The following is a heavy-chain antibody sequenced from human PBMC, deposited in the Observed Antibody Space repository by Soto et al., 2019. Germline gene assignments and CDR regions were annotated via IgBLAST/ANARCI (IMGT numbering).Heavy chain of an antibody. CDR2: IYYSGST. Sequence: QVQLQESGPGLVKPSQTLSLTCTVSGGSISSGDYYWSWIRQPPGKGLEWIGYIYYSGSTYYNPSLKRRVTISVDTSKNQFSLKLSSVTAADTAVYYCARGGYSSSWGNYYYGMDVWGQGTTVTVSS. CDR3: ARGGYSSSWGNYYYGMDV. CDR1: GGSISSGDYY. J-gene: IGHJ6*02. V-gene: IGHV4-30-4*01. D-gene: IGHD6-13*01.